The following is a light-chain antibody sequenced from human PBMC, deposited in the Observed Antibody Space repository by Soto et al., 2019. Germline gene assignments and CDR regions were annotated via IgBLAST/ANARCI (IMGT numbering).Light chain of an antibody. CDR1: QNVLYSSNNKNY. Sequence: DIVMTQSPDSLAVSLGERATINCKSSQNVLYSSNNKNYLAWYQQKLGQPPKLLIRWASSRESGVPDRFSGSGSGTDFTLTISSLQSEDFAVYYCQQYRSWPRTFGQGTKVDIK. CDR2: WAS. J-gene: IGKJ1*01. V-gene: IGKV4-1*01. CDR3: QQYRSWPRT.